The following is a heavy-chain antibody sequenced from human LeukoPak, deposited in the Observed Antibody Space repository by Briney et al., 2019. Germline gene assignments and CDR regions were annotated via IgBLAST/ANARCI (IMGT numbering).Heavy chain of an antibody. CDR1: GFSVSNNY. V-gene: IGHV3-53*01. Sequence: GGSLRLSCAASGFSVSNNYMSWVRQAPGRGLEWVSAIYSGGNTHYADSVRGRFTISRDNSKNTLYLQMDRLSDEDTAIYYCARDPSPFHSWGQGTLVTVSS. CDR3: ARDPSPFHS. CDR2: IYSGGNT. J-gene: IGHJ4*02.